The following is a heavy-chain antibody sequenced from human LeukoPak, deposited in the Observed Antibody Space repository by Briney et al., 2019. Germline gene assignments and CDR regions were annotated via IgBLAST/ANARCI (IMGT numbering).Heavy chain of an antibody. D-gene: IGHD3-10*01. CDR2: IYYSGTT. CDR1: GGSISSYY. J-gene: IGHJ4*02. Sequence: SETLSLTCTVSGGSISSYYWSWIRQPPGKGLEWIGNIYYSGTTNYKPPLKSRVTISVDTSKNQFSLKLTSVTAADTAVYYCAGDQGSRRFDFWGQGTLVTVSS. V-gene: IGHV4-59*01. CDR3: AGDQGSRRFDF.